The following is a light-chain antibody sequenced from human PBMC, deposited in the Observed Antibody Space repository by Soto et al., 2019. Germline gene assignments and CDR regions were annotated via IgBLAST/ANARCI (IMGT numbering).Light chain of an antibody. V-gene: IGLV2-23*02. CDR3: CSYAGRSSPQV. CDR1: GSDVGSYNL. J-gene: IGLJ1*01. CDR2: EVS. Sequence: QSALTQPASVSGFPGQSITISCTGTGSDVGSYNLVSWYQQHPGKAPKHMIYEVSKRPSGVSNRFSGSKTGNTDSLTIYGLQAEDEAEYCCCSYAGRSSPQVFGTGSKLTVL.